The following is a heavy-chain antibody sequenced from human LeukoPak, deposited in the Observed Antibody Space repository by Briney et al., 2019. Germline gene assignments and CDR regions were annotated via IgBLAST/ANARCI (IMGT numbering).Heavy chain of an antibody. CDR1: GFTFSSYA. Sequence: GGSLRLSCAASGFTFSSYAMSWVHQAPGKGLEWVSAISGSGGSTYYADSVKGRFTISRDNAKNTLYLQMNSLRAEDTAVYYCASSGLKEEWELLGAFDIWGQGTMDTVSS. V-gene: IGHV3-23*01. CDR2: ISGSGGST. CDR3: ASSGLKEEWELLGAFDI. D-gene: IGHD1-26*01. J-gene: IGHJ3*02.